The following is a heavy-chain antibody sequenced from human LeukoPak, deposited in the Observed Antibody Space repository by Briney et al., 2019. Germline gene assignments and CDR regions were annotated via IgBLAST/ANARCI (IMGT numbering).Heavy chain of an antibody. Sequence: SETLSLTCAVYGGSFSGYYWSWIRQPPGKGLEWIGEINHSGSTNYNPSLKSRVTISVDTSKNQFSLKLSSVTAADTAVYYCARGRIGELLWLRFWFDPWGQGTLVTVSS. CDR3: ARGRIGELLWLRFWFDP. CDR2: INHSGST. V-gene: IGHV4-34*01. CDR1: GGSFSGYY. J-gene: IGHJ5*02. D-gene: IGHD3-10*01.